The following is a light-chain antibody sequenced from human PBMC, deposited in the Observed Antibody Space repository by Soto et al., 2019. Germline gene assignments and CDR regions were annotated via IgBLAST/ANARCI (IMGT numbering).Light chain of an antibody. V-gene: IGKV3-15*01. J-gene: IGKJ4*01. CDR1: HIVKTR. CDR2: DAF. CDR3: QQYDEWPLT. Sequence: EKVMTQSPATLSVSPGERDTLSCRASHIVKTRLAWYQQKPGQAPRLLIYDAFTRATGIPARFSGSASGTEFTLTISSLQSEDFAVYYCQQYDEWPLTFGGGTKVDIK.